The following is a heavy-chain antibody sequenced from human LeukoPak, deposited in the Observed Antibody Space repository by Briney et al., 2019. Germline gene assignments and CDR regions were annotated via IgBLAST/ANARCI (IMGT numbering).Heavy chain of an antibody. Sequence: SETLSLTCAVYGGSFSGYYWTWVRQPPEKELEWIGEINPSGSTNYNPSLKSRVTISVDTSKNQFFLKLSSVIAADTAVYYCGRRKGKNLFGPWGQGTLVTVSS. CDR1: GGSFSGYY. J-gene: IGHJ5*02. V-gene: IGHV4-34*01. CDR2: INPSGST. CDR3: GRRKGKNLFGP. D-gene: IGHD3-10*01.